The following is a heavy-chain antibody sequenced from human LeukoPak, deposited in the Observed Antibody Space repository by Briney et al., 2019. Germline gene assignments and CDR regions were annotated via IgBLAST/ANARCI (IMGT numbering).Heavy chain of an antibody. J-gene: IGHJ4*02. CDR2: IYYSGST. CDR3: ASWKLYCSSTSCYYYFDY. D-gene: IGHD2-2*01. V-gene: IGHV4-59*11. CDR1: GGSISSHY. Sequence: PSETLFLTCTVSGGSISSHYWSWIRQPPGKGLEWIGYIYYSGSTNYNPSLKSRVTISVDTSKNQFSLKLSSVTAADTAVYYCASWKLYCSSTSCYYYFDYWGQGTLVTVSS.